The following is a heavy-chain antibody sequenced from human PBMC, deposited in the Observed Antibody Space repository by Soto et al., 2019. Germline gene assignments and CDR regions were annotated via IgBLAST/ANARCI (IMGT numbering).Heavy chain of an antibody. Sequence: ASGKFSCKASGYTFTSYAMHWARQAPGQRLEWMGWINAGNGNTKYSQKFQGRVTITRDTSASTAYMELSSVRSEDTAVYYCARDRSYYYDRSGYYEAPWFEPWGQGTLVHVSP. D-gene: IGHD3-22*01. V-gene: IGHV1-3*01. J-gene: IGHJ5*02. CDR1: GYTFTSYA. CDR3: ARDRSYYYDRSGYYEAPWFEP. CDR2: INAGNGNT.